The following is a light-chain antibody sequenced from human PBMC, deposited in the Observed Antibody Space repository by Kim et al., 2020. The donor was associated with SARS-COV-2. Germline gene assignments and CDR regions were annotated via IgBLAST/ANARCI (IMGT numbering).Light chain of an antibody. CDR2: DTS. CDR3: QQRSSRPLIT. V-gene: IGKV3-11*01. Sequence: SPGGRATLSCRASQSITSNYCSDQQKPRHTPPLLIYDTSNRATGIPARCSGGGSGADFSLTISSLDPEDFAVYYCQQRSSRPLITFGQGTRLEIK. J-gene: IGKJ5*01. CDR1: QSITSN.